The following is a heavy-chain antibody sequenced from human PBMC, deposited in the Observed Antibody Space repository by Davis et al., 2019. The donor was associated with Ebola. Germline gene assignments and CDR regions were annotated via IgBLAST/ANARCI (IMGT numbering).Heavy chain of an antibody. D-gene: IGHD3-10*01. Sequence: PGGSLRLSCAASGFTFYSHGMSWVRQAPGKGLEWVSHISASGGSTRYADSVKGRFTISRDNSKNTLYLQMNSLTADDTAVYYCARGGSRGVAFEFWGQGTLVTVSS. V-gene: IGHV3-23*01. J-gene: IGHJ4*02. CDR1: GFTFYSHG. CDR2: ISASGGST. CDR3: ARGGSRGVAFEF.